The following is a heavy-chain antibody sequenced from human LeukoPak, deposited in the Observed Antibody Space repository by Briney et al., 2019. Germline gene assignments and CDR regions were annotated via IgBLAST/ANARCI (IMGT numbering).Heavy chain of an antibody. CDR2: IEYSGGSA. J-gene: IGHJ4*02. D-gene: IGHD6-13*01. CDR1: GFTLSSYE. V-gene: IGHV3-23*01. CDR3: AKESPFGSSWTGPFDY. Sequence: GGSLRLSCTVSGFTLSSYEMSWIRQAPGKGLEWVSSIEYSGGSAYYADSVKGRFTISRDNSKNTLYLQMNSLRAEDTAVYYCAKESPFGSSWTGPFDYWGQGTLVTVSS.